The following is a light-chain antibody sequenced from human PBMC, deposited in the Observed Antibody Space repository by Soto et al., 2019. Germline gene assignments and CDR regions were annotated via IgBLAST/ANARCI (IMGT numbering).Light chain of an antibody. CDR2: GAS. Sequence: EIVLTQSPGPLSLSPGERATLSCRASPSVSSSYLAWYQQKPGQAPRLLIYGASSRATGIPDRFSGSGSGTDFTLTISRLEPEDFAVYYCQQYGSSPFTFGPGTKVDIK. CDR3: QQYGSSPFT. CDR1: PSVSSSY. J-gene: IGKJ3*01. V-gene: IGKV3-20*01.